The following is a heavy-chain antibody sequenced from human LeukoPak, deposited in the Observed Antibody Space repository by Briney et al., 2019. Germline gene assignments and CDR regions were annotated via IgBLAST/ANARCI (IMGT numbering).Heavy chain of an antibody. D-gene: IGHD2/OR15-2a*01. CDR1: GFTFSSYA. CDR3: ARDGPPTLSPYYGMDV. Sequence: GGSLRLSCAASGFTFSSYAMHWVRQAPGKGLEWVAVISYDGSNKYYADSVKGRFTISRDNSKNTLYLQMNSLRAEDTAVYYCARDGPPTLSPYYGMDVWGRGTTVTVSS. CDR2: ISYDGSNK. J-gene: IGHJ6*02. V-gene: IGHV3-30-3*01.